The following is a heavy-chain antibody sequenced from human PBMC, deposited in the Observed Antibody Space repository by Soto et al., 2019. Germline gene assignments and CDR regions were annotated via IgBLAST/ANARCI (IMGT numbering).Heavy chain of an antibody. D-gene: IGHD1-26*01. CDR2: IRSKAYGGTT. CDR1: GFTFCDYA. V-gene: IGHV3-49*03. CDR3: TRDSWEPPDAFDI. Sequence: GSLRLSCTASGFTFCDYAMSWFRHSPGKGLEWVGFIRSKAYGGTTEYAASVKGRFTISRDDSKSIAYLQMNSLKTEDTAVYYCTRDSWEPPDAFDIWGQGTMVTVSS. J-gene: IGHJ3*02.